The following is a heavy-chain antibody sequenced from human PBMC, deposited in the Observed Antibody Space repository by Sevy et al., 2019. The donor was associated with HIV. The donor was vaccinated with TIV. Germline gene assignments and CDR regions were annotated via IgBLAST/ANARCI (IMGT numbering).Heavy chain of an antibody. D-gene: IGHD2-15*01. CDR2: ISYDGSNK. V-gene: IGHV3-30-3*01. CDR3: ARETLGSYYYYGTDV. J-gene: IGHJ6*02. CDR1: GFTFRSYA. Sequence: GGSLRLSCTASGFTFRSYAMHWVRQAPGKGLEWVAVISYDGSNKYYADSVKGRFTISRDNSKNTLYLQMNSLRAEDTAVYYCARETLGSYYYYGTDVWGQGTTVTVSS.